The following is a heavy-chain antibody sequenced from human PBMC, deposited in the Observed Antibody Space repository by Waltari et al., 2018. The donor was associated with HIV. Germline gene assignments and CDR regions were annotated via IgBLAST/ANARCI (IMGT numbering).Heavy chain of an antibody. CDR3: AKDRGTTGTTFLDY. Sequence: EVQLLESGGGLVQPGGCLRLSCAASGFTFSGYAMSWVSPAPRKGRDRVSAMRGSGGSTYRAASVKGRFTISRDNSKNTLYLQMNSLRAEDTAVYYCAKDRGTTGTTFLDYWGQGTLVTVSS. CDR2: MRGSGGST. CDR1: GFTFSGYA. D-gene: IGHD1-1*01. V-gene: IGHV3-23*01. J-gene: IGHJ4*02.